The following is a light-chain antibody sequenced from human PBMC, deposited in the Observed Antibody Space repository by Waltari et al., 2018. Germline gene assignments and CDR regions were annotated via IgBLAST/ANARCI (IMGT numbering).Light chain of an antibody. V-gene: IGLV2-23*02. CDR2: EVI. CDR3: CSYAGRNIWV. J-gene: IGLJ3*02. Sequence: YKQHPDKAPKLMVYEVIGRPSGVSTRFSGSKSGNTASLTISGLQAEDEADYYCCSYAGRNIWVFGGGTKVTVL.